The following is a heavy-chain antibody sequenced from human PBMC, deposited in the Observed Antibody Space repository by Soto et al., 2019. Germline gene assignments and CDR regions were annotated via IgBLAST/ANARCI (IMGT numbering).Heavy chain of an antibody. CDR1: GFTFSSYG. V-gene: IGHV3-30*18. Sequence: QVQLVESGGGVVQPGRSLRLSCAASGFTFSSYGMHWVRQAPGKGLEWVAVISYDGSNKYYADSVKGRFTISRDNSKNTLYLQMNSLRAEDTAVYYCAKDGGYYYGSGSAYSNPPSPTYYYYGMDVWGQGTTVTVSS. D-gene: IGHD3-10*01. CDR3: AKDGGYYYGSGSAYSNPPSPTYYYYGMDV. CDR2: ISYDGSNK. J-gene: IGHJ6*02.